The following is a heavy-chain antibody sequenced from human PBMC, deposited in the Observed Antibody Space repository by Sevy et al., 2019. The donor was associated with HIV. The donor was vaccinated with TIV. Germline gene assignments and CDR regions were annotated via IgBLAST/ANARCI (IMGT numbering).Heavy chain of an antibody. Sequence: GGSLRLSCAASGFTFSSYWMSWVRQAPGKGVEWVANIKQDGSEKYYVDSVKGRFTISRDNAKNSLYLQMNSLRAEDTAVYYCAREYEYDFWSGYGTYFDYWGQGTLVTVSS. CDR3: AREYEYDFWSGYGTYFDY. V-gene: IGHV3-7*01. J-gene: IGHJ4*02. D-gene: IGHD3-3*01. CDR2: IKQDGSEK. CDR1: GFTFSSYW.